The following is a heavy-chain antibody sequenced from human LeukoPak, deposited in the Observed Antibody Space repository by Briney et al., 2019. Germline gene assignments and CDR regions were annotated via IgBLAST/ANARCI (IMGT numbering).Heavy chain of an antibody. Sequence: PGGSLRLSCAASEFTVSGNYMSWVRQAPGKGLEWVSVIYSGGSTYYADSVKGRFTISRDNSKNTLYLQMNSLRAEDTAIYYCTSGYSYGYVDYWSQGTQVTVSS. CDR3: TSGYSYGYVDY. J-gene: IGHJ4*02. V-gene: IGHV3-66*01. CDR2: IYSGGST. CDR1: EFTVSGNY. D-gene: IGHD5-18*01.